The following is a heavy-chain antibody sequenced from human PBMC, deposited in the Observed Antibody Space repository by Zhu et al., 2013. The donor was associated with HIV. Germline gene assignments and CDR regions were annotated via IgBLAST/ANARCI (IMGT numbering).Heavy chain of an antibody. J-gene: IGHJ4*02. CDR1: GYTFTGYY. Sequence: QVQLVQSGAEVKKPGASVKVSCKASGYTFTGYYMHWVRQAPGQGLEWMGWINPNSGGTNYAQNFQGRVTMTRDTSISTAYMELSRLRSDDTAVYYCARCGTMTRYTWNDEGYFDYWGQGTLATVSS. CDR2: INPNSGGT. CDR3: ARCGTMTRYTWNDEGYFDY. D-gene: IGHD1-20*01. V-gene: IGHV1-2*02.